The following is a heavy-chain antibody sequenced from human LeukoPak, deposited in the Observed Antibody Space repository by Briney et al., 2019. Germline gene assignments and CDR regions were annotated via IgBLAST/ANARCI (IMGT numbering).Heavy chain of an antibody. J-gene: IGHJ4*02. CDR2: INAGNGNT. CDR3: ARSGTFDWFFDY. CDR1: GYTFTSYA. V-gene: IGHV1-3*01. Sequence: ASVKVSCKASGYTFTSYAMHWVRQAPGQRLEWMEWINAGNGNTKYSQKFQGRVTITRDTSASTAYMELSSLRSEDTAVYYCARSGTFDWFFDYWGQGTLVTVSS. D-gene: IGHD3-9*01.